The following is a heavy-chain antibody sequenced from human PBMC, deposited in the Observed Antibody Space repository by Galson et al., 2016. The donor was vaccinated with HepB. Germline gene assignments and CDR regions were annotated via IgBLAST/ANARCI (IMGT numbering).Heavy chain of an antibody. V-gene: IGHV3-23*01. CDR3: AKDRRPIARYTNECFDV. J-gene: IGHJ3*01. Sequence: SLRLSCAASGFTFSSYAMNWVRQAPGKGLEWVSMISRSGGSANYVDSVKGRFTISRDNSKNRLSLQMNGLRAEDAALYYRAKDRRPIARYTNECFDVWGQGTMVTVSS. CDR2: ISRSGGSA. CDR1: GFTFSSYA. D-gene: IGHD2-2*02.